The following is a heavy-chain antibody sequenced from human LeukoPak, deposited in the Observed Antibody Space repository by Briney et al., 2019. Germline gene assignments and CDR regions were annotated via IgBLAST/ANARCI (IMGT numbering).Heavy chain of an antibody. CDR3: ARGRGPYYDSSGYYRDAFDI. Sequence: PSETLSLTCTVSGGSISSYYWSWLRQPPGKGLEWIGYIYYSGSTNYNPSLKSRVTISVDTSKNQFSLKLSSVTAADTAVYYCARGRGPYYDSSGYYRDAFDIWGQGTMVTVSS. CDR1: GGSISSYY. V-gene: IGHV4-59*01. CDR2: IYYSGST. D-gene: IGHD3-22*01. J-gene: IGHJ3*02.